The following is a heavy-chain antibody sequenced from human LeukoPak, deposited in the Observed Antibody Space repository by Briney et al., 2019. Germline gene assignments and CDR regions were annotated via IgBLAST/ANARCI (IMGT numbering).Heavy chain of an antibody. CDR3: ARGVVAAPFDY. V-gene: IGHV4-59*08. Sequence: SETLSLTCTVSGGYISSYYWSWIRQPPGEGLEWIGYVYYTGSTNYNPSLKSRVSISVDTSKNQFSLKLSSVTAADTAVYYCARGVVAAPFDYWGQGTLVTVSS. D-gene: IGHD5-12*01. CDR1: GGYISSYY. CDR2: VYYTGST. J-gene: IGHJ4*02.